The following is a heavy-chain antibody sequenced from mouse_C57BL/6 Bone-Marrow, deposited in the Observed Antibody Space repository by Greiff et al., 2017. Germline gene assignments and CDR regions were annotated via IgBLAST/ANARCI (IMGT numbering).Heavy chain of an antibody. V-gene: IGHV1-50*01. J-gene: IGHJ3*01. Sequence: QVQLQQPGAELVKPGASVKLSCKASGYTFTSYWMQWVKQRPGQGLEWIGEIDPSDSYTNYNQKFKGQATLTVDTSSSTAYMQLSSLTSEDSAVYYCARRHPQFQANWDGGFAYWGQGTLVTVSA. CDR2: IDPSDSYT. CDR1: GYTFTSYW. CDR3: ARRHPQFQANWDGGFAY. D-gene: IGHD4-1*01.